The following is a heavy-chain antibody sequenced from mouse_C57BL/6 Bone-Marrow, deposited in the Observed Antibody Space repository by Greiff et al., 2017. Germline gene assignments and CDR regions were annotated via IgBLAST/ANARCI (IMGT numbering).Heavy chain of an antibody. CDR2: IDPSDSYT. D-gene: IGHD1-1*01. CDR3: ARDGSPFFDY. CDR1: GYTFTSYW. J-gene: IGHJ4*01. Sequence: QVQLKQPGAELVKPGASVKLSCKASGYTFTSYWMQWVKQRPGQGLEWIGEIDPSDSYTNYNQKFKGKATLTVDTSSSTAYMQLSSLTSEDSAVYYCARDGSPFFDYWGQGTSVTVSS. V-gene: IGHV1-50*01.